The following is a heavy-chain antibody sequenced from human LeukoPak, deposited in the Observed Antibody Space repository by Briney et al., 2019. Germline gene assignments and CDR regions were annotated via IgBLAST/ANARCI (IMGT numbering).Heavy chain of an antibody. CDR1: GFTFSSYA. CDR3: AKDFYCSGGSCYSLLCDY. D-gene: IGHD2-15*01. J-gene: IGHJ4*02. CDR2: ISGSGGST. Sequence: GGSLRLSCAASGFTFSSYAMSWVRQAPGKGLEWVSAISGSGGSTNYADSVKGRFTISRDNSKNTLYLQMNSLRAEDTAVYYCAKDFYCSGGSCYSLLCDYWGQGTLVTVSS. V-gene: IGHV3-23*01.